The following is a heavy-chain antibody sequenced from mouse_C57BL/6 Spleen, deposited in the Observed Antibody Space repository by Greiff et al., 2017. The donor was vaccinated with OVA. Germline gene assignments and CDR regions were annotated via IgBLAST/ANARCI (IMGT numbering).Heavy chain of an antibody. Sequence: EVQLVESGGDLVKPGGSLKLSCAASGFTFSSYGMSWVRQTPDKRLEWVATISSGGSYTYYPDSVKGRFTISRDNAKNTLYLQMSSLKSEDTAMYYCARHDGYSNQYYFDYWGQGTTLTVSS. V-gene: IGHV5-6*01. CDR2: ISSGGSYT. CDR1: GFTFSSYG. J-gene: IGHJ2*01. D-gene: IGHD2-5*01. CDR3: ARHDGYSNQYYFDY.